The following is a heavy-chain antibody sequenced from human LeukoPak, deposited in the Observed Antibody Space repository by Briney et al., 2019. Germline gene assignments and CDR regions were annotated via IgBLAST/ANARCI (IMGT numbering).Heavy chain of an antibody. D-gene: IGHD6-13*01. CDR3: ATPGPEYSSSWYPFDY. CDR1: GGTFSSYA. CDR2: IIPIFGTA. Sequence: ASVNVSCKASGGTFSSYAISWVRQAPGQGLEWMGGIIPIFGTANYAQKFQGRVTITADKSTSTAYMELSSLRSEDTAVYYCATPGPEYSSSWYPFDYWGQGTLVTVSS. J-gene: IGHJ4*02. V-gene: IGHV1-69*06.